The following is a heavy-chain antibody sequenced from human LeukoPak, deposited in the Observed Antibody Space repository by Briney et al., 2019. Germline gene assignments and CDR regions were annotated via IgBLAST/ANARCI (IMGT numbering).Heavy chain of an antibody. CDR3: ARWDYYDSSGYCY. D-gene: IGHD3-22*01. CDR2: VDPEDSET. V-gene: IGHV1-69-2*01. Sequence: ASVKVSCKVSGYTFTDYYMHWVQQAPGKGLEWMGLVDPEDSETIYAEKFQGRVTITADTTTDTAYMELSSLRSEDTAVYYCARWDYYDSSGYCYWGQGTLVTVSS. J-gene: IGHJ4*02. CDR1: GYTFTDYY.